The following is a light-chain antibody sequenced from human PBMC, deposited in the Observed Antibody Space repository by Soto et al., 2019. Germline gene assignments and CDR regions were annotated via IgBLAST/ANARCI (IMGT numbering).Light chain of an antibody. CDR3: QQRSNWPRT. V-gene: IGKV3-11*01. Sequence: EIVLTQSPATLSLSPGDTATLSSRASQSVSSYLAWYQQNPGQAPSLLIYDASNRATGIPARFSGIGSGTDFTLTIGSLEPEDFAVYYCQQRSNWPRTFGQGTKVQIK. CDR2: DAS. CDR1: QSVSSY. J-gene: IGKJ2*01.